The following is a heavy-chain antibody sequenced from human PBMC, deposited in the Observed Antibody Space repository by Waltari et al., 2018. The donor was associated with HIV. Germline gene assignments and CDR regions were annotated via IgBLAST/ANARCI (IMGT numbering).Heavy chain of an antibody. CDR1: GDSISNSKYF. CDR2: IYYSGST. CDR3: ARHALRVGAAYWSFDL. D-gene: IGHD1-26*01. J-gene: IGHJ2*01. V-gene: IGHV4-39*01. Sequence: QLQLQESGPGLVKSSETLSLTCTVSGDSISNSKYFWGWIRQPPGKGMEWIGRIYYSGSTYYNPALKSRVTISVDTSKNQFSLKLNSVTAADTAVYYCARHALRVGAAYWSFDLLGRGTLVTVSS.